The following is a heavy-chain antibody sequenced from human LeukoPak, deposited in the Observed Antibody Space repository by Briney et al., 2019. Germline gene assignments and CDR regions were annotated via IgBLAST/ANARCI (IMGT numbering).Heavy chain of an antibody. CDR2: IYHSGST. V-gene: IGHV4-4*02. D-gene: IGHD3-10*01. CDR1: GGSISSSNW. J-gene: IGHJ5*02. CDR3: ARAGPYGSGSYYSGLNWFDP. Sequence: SETLSLTCAVSGGSISSSNWWSWVRQPPGKGLEWIGEIYHSGSTNYNPSLKSRVTISVDTSKNQFSLKLSSVTAADTAVYYCARAGPYGSGSYYSGLNWFDPWGQGTLVTVSS.